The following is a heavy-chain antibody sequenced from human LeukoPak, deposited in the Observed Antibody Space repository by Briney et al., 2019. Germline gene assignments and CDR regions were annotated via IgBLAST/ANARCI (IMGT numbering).Heavy chain of an antibody. Sequence: SETLSLTCTVSGGSISSSSYYWGWIRQPPGKGLEWIGSIYYSGSTYYNPSLKSRVTISVDTSKNQFSLKLSSVTAADTAVYYCARAGADFWSGLNLFDPWGQGTLVTVSS. CDR2: IYYSGST. CDR1: GGSISSSSYY. J-gene: IGHJ5*02. D-gene: IGHD3-3*01. CDR3: ARAGADFWSGLNLFDP. V-gene: IGHV4-39*07.